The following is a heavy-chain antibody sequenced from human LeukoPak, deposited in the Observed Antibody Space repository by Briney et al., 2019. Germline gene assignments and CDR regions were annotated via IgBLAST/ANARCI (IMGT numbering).Heavy chain of an antibody. D-gene: IGHD1-26*01. J-gene: IGHJ2*01. Sequence: GGSLRLSCAASGFTVSSSYMTWVRQAPGKGLGWVSLMSISGITYYADSVKGRFTISRDTSKNTLYLQMNSLRAEDTAVYYCAKDLIRSGTYNWHFDLWGRGTLVTVSS. CDR3: AKDLIRSGTYNWHFDL. CDR1: GFTVSSSY. CDR2: MSISGIT. V-gene: IGHV3-53*01.